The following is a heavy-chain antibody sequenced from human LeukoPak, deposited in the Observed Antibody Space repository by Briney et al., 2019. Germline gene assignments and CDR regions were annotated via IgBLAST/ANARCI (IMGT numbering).Heavy chain of an antibody. Sequence: GGSLRLSCAASGFTFSSSAMSWVRQAPGKGLEWVSTVSGRGATTYYADSVKGRFTISRDNSKNTLYLQVNSLRAEDTAVYYCAKDGECSSTSCSLDYWGQGTLVTVSS. V-gene: IGHV3-23*01. CDR1: GFTFSSSA. J-gene: IGHJ4*02. CDR2: VSGRGATT. CDR3: AKDGECSSTSCSLDY. D-gene: IGHD2-2*01.